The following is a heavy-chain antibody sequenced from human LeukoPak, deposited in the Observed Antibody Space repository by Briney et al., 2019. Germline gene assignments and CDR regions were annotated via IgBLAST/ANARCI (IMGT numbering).Heavy chain of an antibody. J-gene: IGHJ4*02. V-gene: IGHV3-30*04. CDR2: ISHDGHTK. CDR1: GFSFSNSA. CDR3: AKEAATSQIDY. D-gene: IGHD6-25*01. Sequence: PGRSLRLSCAASGFSFSNSAMHWVRQVPVKGLQWVAVISHDGHTKYYEDSVKGCFTISRDNFKNTLSLQMNSLRADDTAVYFCAKEAATSQIDYWGQGTLVTVSS.